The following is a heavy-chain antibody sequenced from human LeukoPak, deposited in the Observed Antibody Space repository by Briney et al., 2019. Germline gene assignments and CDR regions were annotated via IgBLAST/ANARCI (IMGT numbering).Heavy chain of an antibody. CDR2: ISYDGSNK. CDR1: GFTFSTYG. CDR3: AKDRSKGSYGDEFDH. V-gene: IGHV3-30*18. Sequence: PGGSLRLSCAASGFTFSTYGMHWVRQAPGKGLEWVAVISYDGSNKYYVDSVKGRFTISRDNSKNTLYLRMNSLRAEDTGVYYCAKDRSKGSYGDEFDHWGQGTLVTVSS. J-gene: IGHJ4*02. D-gene: IGHD1-26*01.